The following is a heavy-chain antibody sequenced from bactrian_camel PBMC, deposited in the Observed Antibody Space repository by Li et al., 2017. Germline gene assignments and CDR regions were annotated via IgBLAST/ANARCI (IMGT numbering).Heavy chain of an antibody. Sequence: VQLVESGGGLVQPEGSLRLSCAASGFTFSTDAITWVRQTPGKGLEWVSRINQGGDTLYADSVKGRFTISRDNTKNTVYLQLNSLKTQDTAMYYCATEQEWEVLAVTHWGQGTQVTVS. J-gene: IGHJ4*01. V-gene: IGHV3S10*01. D-gene: IGHD3*01. CDR3: ATEQEWEVLAVTH. CDR2: INQGGDT. CDR1: GFTFSTDA.